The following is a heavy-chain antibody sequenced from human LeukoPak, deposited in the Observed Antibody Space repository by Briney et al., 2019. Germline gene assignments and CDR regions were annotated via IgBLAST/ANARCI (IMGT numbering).Heavy chain of an antibody. D-gene: IGHD4-17*01. CDR3: ARAGGSTVSHSDY. Sequence: GSLRLTCAASGFTFSSYSMNWIRQAPGKGLEWVSSISSSTSYIYYADSVKGRFTISKDNAKNSLYLQMNSLRAEDTAVYYCARAGGSTVSHSDYWGQGTLVTVSS. CDR2: ISSSTSYI. V-gene: IGHV3-21*01. J-gene: IGHJ4*02. CDR1: GFTFSSYS.